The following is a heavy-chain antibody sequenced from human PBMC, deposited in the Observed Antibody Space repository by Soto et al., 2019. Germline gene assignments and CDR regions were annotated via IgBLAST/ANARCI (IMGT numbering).Heavy chain of an antibody. CDR3: ERGWVAQQLVAYYYGMDV. V-gene: IGHV1-69*01. Sequence: QVQLVQSGAEVKKPGSSVKVSCKASGGTFSSYAISWVRQAPGQGLEWMGGIIPIFGTANYAQKFQGRVTITANESTSTAYMERSSLGTEDTAVYYCERGWVAQQLVAYYYGMDVWGQGTTVNVSS. D-gene: IGHD6-13*01. J-gene: IGHJ6*02. CDR1: GGTFSSYA. CDR2: IIPIFGTA.